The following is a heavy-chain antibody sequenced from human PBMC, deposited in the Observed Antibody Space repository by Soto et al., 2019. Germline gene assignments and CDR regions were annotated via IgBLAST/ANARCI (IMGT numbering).Heavy chain of an antibody. Sequence: EVQLLESGGGLVQPGGSLRLSCAASGFTFSNYAMIWVRQASGKGLEWVSVISGSGGTTHYADSVKGRFTISRDNSKNTLYLQMNYLRAEDTAVYYCAKSDLRYCSGGSCGYYYFDYWGQGTLVTVSS. CDR1: GFTFSNYA. CDR3: AKSDLRYCSGGSCGYYYFDY. D-gene: IGHD2-15*01. J-gene: IGHJ4*02. V-gene: IGHV3-23*01. CDR2: ISGSGGTT.